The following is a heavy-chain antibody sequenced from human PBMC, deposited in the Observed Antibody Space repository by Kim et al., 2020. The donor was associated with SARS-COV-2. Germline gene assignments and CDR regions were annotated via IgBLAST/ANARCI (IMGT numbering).Heavy chain of an antibody. D-gene: IGHD1-26*01. Sequence: KFQGRVTITADESTSTAYMELSSLRSEDTAVYYCARDSSGSYPALGAFDIWGQGTMVTVSS. CDR3: ARDSSGSYPALGAFDI. J-gene: IGHJ3*02. V-gene: IGHV1-69*01.